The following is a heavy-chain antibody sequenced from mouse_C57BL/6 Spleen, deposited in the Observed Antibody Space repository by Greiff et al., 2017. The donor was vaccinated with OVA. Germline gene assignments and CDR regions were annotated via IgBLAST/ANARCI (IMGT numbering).Heavy chain of an antibody. CDR3: ARPPSSGSWCAY. J-gene: IGHJ3*01. D-gene: IGHD3-2*02. CDR2: IDPSDSET. CDR1: GYTFTSYW. Sequence: QVQLQQPGAELVRPGSSVKLSCKASGYTFTSYWMHWVKQRPIQGLEWIGNIDPSDSETHYNQKFKDKATLTVDKSSSTAYMQLSSLTSEDSAVYYCARPPSSGSWCAYWGQGTLVTVSA. V-gene: IGHV1-52*01.